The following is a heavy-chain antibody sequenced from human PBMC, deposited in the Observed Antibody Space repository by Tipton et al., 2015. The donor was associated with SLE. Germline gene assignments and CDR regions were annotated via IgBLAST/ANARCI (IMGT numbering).Heavy chain of an antibody. Sequence: PGLVKPSETLSLTCTVSGGSFSSSSYYWGWIRQPPGKGLEWIGSIYYSGSTYYNPSLKSRVTISVDTSKNQFSLKLSSVTAADTAVYYCARWGMGSSWGYWGQGTLVTVSS. CDR3: ARWGMGSSWGY. CDR2: IYYSGST. V-gene: IGHV4-39*07. J-gene: IGHJ4*02. CDR1: GGSFSSSSYY. D-gene: IGHD6-13*01.